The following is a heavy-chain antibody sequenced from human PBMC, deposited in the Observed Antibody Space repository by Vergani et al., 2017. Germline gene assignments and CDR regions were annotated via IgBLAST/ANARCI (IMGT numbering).Heavy chain of an antibody. D-gene: IGHD5-18*01. V-gene: IGHV1-69*01. CDR3: ARGGPNSYGPYYFDY. CDR2: IIPIFGTA. J-gene: IGHJ4*02. Sequence: QVQLVQSGAEVKQPGSSVQVSCKASGGTFSSYAISWVRQAPGQGLEWMGGIIPIFGTANYAQKFQGRVTITADESTSTAYMELSSLRSEDTAVYYCARGGPNSYGPYYFDYWGQGTLVTVSS. CDR1: GGTFSSYA.